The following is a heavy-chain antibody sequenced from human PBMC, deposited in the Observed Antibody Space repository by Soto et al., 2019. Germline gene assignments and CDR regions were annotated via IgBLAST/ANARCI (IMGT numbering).Heavy chain of an antibody. Sequence: SETLSLTCTVSGGSISSYYCSWLCQPPGQGLEWIGYISYTGTPNYNPSIESQVTVSLDTPKSQFSLNLTSVTAADTALYYCLRVGQSADYYYGMDVLGQGNTVNGPS. CDR2: ISYTGTP. J-gene: IGHJ6*01. CDR1: GGSISSYY. D-gene: IGHD3-10*01. V-gene: IGHV4-59*01. CDR3: LRVGQSADYYYGMDV.